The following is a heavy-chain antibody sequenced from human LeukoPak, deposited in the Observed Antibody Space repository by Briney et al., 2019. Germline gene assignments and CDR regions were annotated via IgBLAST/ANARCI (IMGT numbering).Heavy chain of an antibody. CDR3: AKLEDYYGSGSPEPYYFDY. CDR1: GFTFRTYW. CDR2: IKEDGSEK. D-gene: IGHD3-10*01. J-gene: IGHJ4*02. V-gene: IGHV3-7*01. Sequence: GGSLRLSCAASGFTFRTYWMSWVRQAPGKGLEWVANIKEDGSEKYYVDSVKGRFTISRDNSKNTLYLQMNSLRAEDTAVYYCAKLEDYYGSGSPEPYYFDYWGQGTLVTVSS.